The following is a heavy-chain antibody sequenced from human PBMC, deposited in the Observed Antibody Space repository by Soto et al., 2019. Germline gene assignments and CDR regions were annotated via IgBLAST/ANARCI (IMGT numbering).Heavy chain of an antibody. CDR2: IYYSGST. CDR3: AGDLSAGGMDV. V-gene: IGHV4-31*03. J-gene: IGHJ6*02. CDR1: GGSISSGGDY. Sequence: QVQLQESGPGLVKPSQTLSLTCTVSGGSISSGGDYWSWIRQHPGKGLEWIGCIYYSGSTYYNPSFNNRVTLSVDTSKNQCSLMLGSVTAPDTPVYYCAGDLSAGGMDVWGQGPTVTASS. D-gene: IGHD3-3*01.